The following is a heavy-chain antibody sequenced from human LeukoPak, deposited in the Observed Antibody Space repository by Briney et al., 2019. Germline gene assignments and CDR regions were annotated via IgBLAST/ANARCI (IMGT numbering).Heavy chain of an antibody. J-gene: IGHJ4*02. CDR2: IWYDGSNK. V-gene: IGHV3-33*08. CDR1: GFTFSSYG. CDR3: AREGGYYYDSSAHAPFDY. Sequence: PGGSLRLSCAASGFTFSSYGMHWVRQAPGKGLEWVAVIWYDGSNKYYADSVKGRFTISRDNSKNTLYLQMNSLRAEDTAVYYCAREGGYYYDSSAHAPFDYWGQGTLVTVSS. D-gene: IGHD3-22*01.